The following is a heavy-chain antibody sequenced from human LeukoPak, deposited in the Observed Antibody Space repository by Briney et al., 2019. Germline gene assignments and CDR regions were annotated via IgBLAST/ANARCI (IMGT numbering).Heavy chain of an antibody. D-gene: IGHD1-26*01. CDR2: INWNGGST. J-gene: IGHJ4*02. V-gene: IGHV3-20*04. Sequence: GGSLRLSCAASGFTFDDYGMSWVRQAPGKGLEWVSGINWNGGSTGYADSVKGRFTISRDNAKNSLYLQMNSLRAEDTALYYCAIDTDSGSYGGGFPLWGQGTLVTVSS. CDR1: GFTFDDYG. CDR3: AIDTDSGSYGGGFPL.